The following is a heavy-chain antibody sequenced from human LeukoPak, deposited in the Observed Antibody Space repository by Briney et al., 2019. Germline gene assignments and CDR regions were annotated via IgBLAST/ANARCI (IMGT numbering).Heavy chain of an antibody. CDR2: ISTYNGNT. CDR3: ARDGSSGSYSDY. Sequence: ASVKVSCKASGYTFTSYAITWVRQAPGQGLEWMGWISTYNGNTHYPQKFQGRVTMTTDTSTSTAYMEERSRTSDDTAVYYCARDGSSGSYSDYWGQGTLVTVSS. V-gene: IGHV1-18*01. D-gene: IGHD1-26*01. CDR1: GYTFTSYA. J-gene: IGHJ4*02.